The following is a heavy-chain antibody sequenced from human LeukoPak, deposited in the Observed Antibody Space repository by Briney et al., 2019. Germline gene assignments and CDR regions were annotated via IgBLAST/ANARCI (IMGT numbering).Heavy chain of an antibody. CDR2: IYYSGST. CDR3: ARPPPRYYDSSGYFDY. D-gene: IGHD3-22*01. J-gene: IGHJ4*02. V-gene: IGHV4-39*07. CDR1: GGSISSSSYY. Sequence: SETLSLTCTVSGGSISSSSYYWGWIRQPPWKGLEWIGSIYYSGSTYYNPSLKSRVTISVDTSKNQFSLKLSSVTAADTAVYYCARPPPRYYDSSGYFDYWGQGTLVTVSS.